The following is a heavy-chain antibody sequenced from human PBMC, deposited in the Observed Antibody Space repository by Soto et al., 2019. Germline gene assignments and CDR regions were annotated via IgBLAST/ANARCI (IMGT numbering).Heavy chain of an antibody. Sequence: QVQLVQSGAEVKKPGSSVKVSCKASGGTFSSYTISWVRQAPGQGLEWMGRIIPILGIANYAQKFQGRVRITPDYSTRKGYRERGSLRAEVQAGDYCASGKAEGVQRRRRDGRFDFWGQGTLVTVSS. CDR2: IIPILGIA. J-gene: IGHJ4*02. CDR1: GGTFSSYT. V-gene: IGHV1-69*02. CDR3: ASGKAEGVQRRRRDGRFDF. D-gene: IGHD6-13*01.